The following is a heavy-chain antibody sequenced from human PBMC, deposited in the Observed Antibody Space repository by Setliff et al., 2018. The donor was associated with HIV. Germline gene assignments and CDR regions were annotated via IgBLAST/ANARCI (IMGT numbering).Heavy chain of an antibody. J-gene: IGHJ4*02. V-gene: IGHV1-69*13. CDR2: IIPIFGTA. CDR1: GGIFSNYA. Sequence: SVKVSCKASGGIFSNYAINWVRLAPGQGLGWMGGIIPIFGTADYAQRFQGRVTITADESTSTAYMELSSLRSADTAVYYCARGDMIAFGGVGPFDYWGQGTLVTVSS. D-gene: IGHD3-16*01. CDR3: ARGDMIAFGGVGPFDY.